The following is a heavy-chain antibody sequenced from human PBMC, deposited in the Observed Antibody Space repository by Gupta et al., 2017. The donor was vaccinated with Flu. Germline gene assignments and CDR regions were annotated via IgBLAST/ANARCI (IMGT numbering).Heavy chain of an antibody. J-gene: IGHJ5*02. D-gene: IGHD2-21*02. Sequence: SWVRQAPGQGLEWMGGIIPIFGTANYAQKFQGRVTITADESTSTAYMELSSLRSEDTAVYYCARNCGVDCYFAHPYNWFDPWGQGTLVTVSS. CDR3: ARNCGVDCYFAHPYNWFDP. V-gene: IGHV1-69*01. CDR2: IIPIFGTA.